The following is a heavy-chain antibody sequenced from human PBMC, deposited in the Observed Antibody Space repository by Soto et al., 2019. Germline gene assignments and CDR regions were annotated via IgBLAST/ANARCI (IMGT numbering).Heavy chain of an antibody. D-gene: IGHD3-22*01. CDR3: AKSRYSDSSGDFYDY. V-gene: IGHV3-23*01. CDR1: ALTFNNYA. CDR2: IGGSGRTT. Sequence: EVQLLESGGGLVQPGGSLRLSCAASALTFNNYAMSWVRQAPGKGLEWVSGIGGSGRTTYNADSVKGRFTISRDNTNNTLFLQMNSLRAEDTAVYYCAKSRYSDSSGDFYDYWGQGTLVTVSS. J-gene: IGHJ4*02.